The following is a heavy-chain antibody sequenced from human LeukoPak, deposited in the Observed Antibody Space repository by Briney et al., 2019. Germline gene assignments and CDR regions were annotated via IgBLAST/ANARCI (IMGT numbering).Heavy chain of an antibody. CDR2: IKYDASST. D-gene: IGHD5-18*01. J-gene: IGHJ3*02. V-gene: IGHV3-74*01. CDR3: AKGGYSYASGVGAFDI. CDR1: GFTFSSHW. Sequence: AGGSLRLSCADSGFTFSSHWMHWVRQAPGKGLVWVSRIKYDASSTSYADSVKGRFTISRDNAKNSLYLQMNSLRAEDMALYYCAKGGYSYASGVGAFDIWGQGTMVTVSS.